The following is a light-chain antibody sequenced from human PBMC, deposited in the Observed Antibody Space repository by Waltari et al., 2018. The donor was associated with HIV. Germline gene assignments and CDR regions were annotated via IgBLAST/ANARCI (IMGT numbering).Light chain of an antibody. J-gene: IGLJ2*01. CDR3: SSYTSSSTLDVV. CDR1: SSDVGGYNY. Sequence: QSALTQPASVSGSPGQSITISCTGTSSDVGGYNYVPWYQQHPGKAPKLMIYDGSNRPSGVSNRFSGSKSGNTASLTISGLQAEDEADYYCSSYTSSSTLDVVFGGGTKLTVL. CDR2: DGS. V-gene: IGLV2-14*03.